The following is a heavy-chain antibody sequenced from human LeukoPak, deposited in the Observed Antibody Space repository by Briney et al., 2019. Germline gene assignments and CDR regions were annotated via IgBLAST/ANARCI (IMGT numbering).Heavy chain of an antibody. CDR1: GGSINSSSYY. J-gene: IGHJ3*02. Sequence: SETLSLTCTVSGGSINSSSYYWGWIRQPPGKGRERIGSIYYSGSTYYNPSLKSRITISVDTSKNQFSPKLSSVTAADTAVYYCASTRKRRSAFDTSGQGTLVTVSS. D-gene: IGHD1-26*01. CDR2: IYYSGST. CDR3: ASTRKRRSAFDT. V-gene: IGHV4-39*01.